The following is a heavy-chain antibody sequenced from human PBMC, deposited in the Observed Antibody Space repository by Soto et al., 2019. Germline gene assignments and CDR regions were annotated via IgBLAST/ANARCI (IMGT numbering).Heavy chain of an antibody. CDR1: GGTFSSYT. CDR2: IIPILGIA. D-gene: IGHD3-10*01. Sequence: ASVKVSCKASGGTFSSYTISWVRQAPGQGLEWMGRIIPILGIANYAQKFQGRVTITADKSTSTAYMELSSLRSEDTAVYYCARVIMDYYGSGPRSPFDYWGQGTLVTVSS. CDR3: ARVIMDYYGSGPRSPFDY. J-gene: IGHJ4*02. V-gene: IGHV1-69*02.